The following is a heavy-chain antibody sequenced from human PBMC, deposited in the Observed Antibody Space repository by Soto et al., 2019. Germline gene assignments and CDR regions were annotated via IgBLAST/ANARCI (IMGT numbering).Heavy chain of an antibody. J-gene: IGHJ4*02. CDR3: ARDHYYDGGYYIDY. CDR1: GFTFGDYV. V-gene: IGHV3-20*04. D-gene: IGHD3-10*02. Sequence: EVQLVESGGGVVRPGGSLRLSCAASGFTFGDYVMNWVRQVPGKGLEWVSGINWNGDTIAYAESVKGRFTISRDTAENSLYLQMSSLRVEDTALYYCARDHYYDGGYYIDYWGQGTLVTVSS. CDR2: INWNGDTI.